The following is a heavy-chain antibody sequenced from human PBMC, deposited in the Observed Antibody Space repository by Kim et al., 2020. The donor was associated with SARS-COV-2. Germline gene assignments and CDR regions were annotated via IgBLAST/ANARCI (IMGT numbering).Heavy chain of an antibody. Sequence: ASVKVSCKASGYTFTSYYMHWVRQAPGQGLEWMGIINPSGGSTSYAQKFQGRVTMTRDTSTSTVYMELSSLRSEDTAVYYCARGGSGSYVREYGMDVWGQGTTVTVSS. V-gene: IGHV1-46*01. CDR3: ARGGSGSYVREYGMDV. CDR1: GYTFTSYY. D-gene: IGHD3-10*01. CDR2: INPSGGST. J-gene: IGHJ6*02.